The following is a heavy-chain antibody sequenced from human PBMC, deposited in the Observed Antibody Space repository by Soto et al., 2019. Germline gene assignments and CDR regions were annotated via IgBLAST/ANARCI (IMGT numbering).Heavy chain of an antibody. D-gene: IGHD6-19*01. Sequence: GGCLRLSCAASGFTFSSYAMSWVRQAPGKGLEWVSTISGSDGRTYYADSVKGRFTISRDNSKNTLYLQMNSLRAEDTAVYSCAKEYSSGWYYFDYWGQGTLVTVSS. V-gene: IGHV3-23*01. CDR1: GFTFSSYA. CDR2: ISGSDGRT. CDR3: AKEYSSGWYYFDY. J-gene: IGHJ4*02.